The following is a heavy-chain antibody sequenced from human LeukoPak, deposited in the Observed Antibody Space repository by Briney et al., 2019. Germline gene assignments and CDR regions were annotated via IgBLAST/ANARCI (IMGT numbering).Heavy chain of an antibody. CDR1: GYTFTGYY. CDR2: INPNSGGT. CDR3: ARGEMVGASGDV. J-gene: IGHJ6*04. D-gene: IGHD1-26*01. V-gene: IGHV1-2*02. Sequence: GASVKDSCKASGYTFTGYYMHWVRQAPGQGLEWMGWINPNSGGTNYAQKFQGRVTMTRDTSISTAYTELSSLRADDTAVYYCARGEMVGASGDVWGKGTTVTVSS.